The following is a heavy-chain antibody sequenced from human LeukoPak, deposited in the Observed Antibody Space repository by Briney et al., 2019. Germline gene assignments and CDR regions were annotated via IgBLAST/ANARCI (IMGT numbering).Heavy chain of an antibody. Sequence: KSSETLSLTCTVSGGSISSGGYYWSWIRQHPGKGLEWIGYIYYSGSTYYNPSLKSRVTISVDTSKNQFSLKLSSVTAADTAVYYCARGEGRIAARPDWFDPWGQGTLVTVSS. D-gene: IGHD6-6*01. CDR2: IYYSGST. V-gene: IGHV4-31*03. CDR1: GGSISSGGYY. J-gene: IGHJ5*02. CDR3: ARGEGRIAARPDWFDP.